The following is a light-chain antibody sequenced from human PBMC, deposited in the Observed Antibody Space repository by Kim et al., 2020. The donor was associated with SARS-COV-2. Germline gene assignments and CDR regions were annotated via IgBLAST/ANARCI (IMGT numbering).Light chain of an antibody. CDR3: QVWDSSSDRV. CDR1: NIGSKS. Sequence: VAPGKTARITCGGNNIGSKSVHWYQQKPGQAPVLVIYYDSDRPSGIPERFSGSNSGNAATLTISRVEAGDEADYYCQVWDSSSDRVFGGGTQLTVL. J-gene: IGLJ2*01. V-gene: IGLV3-21*04. CDR2: YDS.